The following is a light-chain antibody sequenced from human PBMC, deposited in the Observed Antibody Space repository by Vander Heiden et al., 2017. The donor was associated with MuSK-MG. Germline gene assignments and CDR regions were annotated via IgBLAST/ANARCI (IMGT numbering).Light chain of an antibody. J-gene: IGKJ2*01. Sequence: DIQMTQSPSTLSASVGDRVTITCRASPSISSWLAWYQQKPGKAPKLLIYKASSLESGVPSRFSGSGSGTEFTLTISSLQPDDFATYYCQQENSSPYTFGQGTKMEIK. CDR3: QQENSSPYT. CDR1: PSISSW. CDR2: KAS. V-gene: IGKV1-5*03.